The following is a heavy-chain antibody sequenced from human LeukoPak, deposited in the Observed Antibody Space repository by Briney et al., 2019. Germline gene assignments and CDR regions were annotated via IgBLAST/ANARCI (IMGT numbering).Heavy chain of an antibody. CDR2: MNPNSGNT. CDR1: GYTFTSYD. J-gene: IGHJ5*02. Sequence: ASVKVSCKASGYTFTSYDINWVRQATGQGLEWMGWMNPNSGNTGYAQKFQGRVTITRNTSISTAYMELSSLRSEDTAVYYCARYRHLDYYDSSGYYYRYNWFDPWGQGTLVTVSS. V-gene: IGHV1-8*03. CDR3: ARYRHLDYYDSSGYYYRYNWFDP. D-gene: IGHD3-22*01.